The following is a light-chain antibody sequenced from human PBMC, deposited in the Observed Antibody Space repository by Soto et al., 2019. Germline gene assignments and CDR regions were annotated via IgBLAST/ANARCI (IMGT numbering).Light chain of an antibody. CDR1: QSVSSN. J-gene: IGKJ4*01. CDR3: QQYNNWPLT. V-gene: IGKV3-15*01. Sequence: EIVMTQSPATLSVSPGERATLSCRASQSVSSNVAWYQQKPGQAPRLLIYGASTRATGIPARFSGSGSGTDFTLTISSLQSEDFAVYYCQQYNNWPLTFGGGTKVDIK. CDR2: GAS.